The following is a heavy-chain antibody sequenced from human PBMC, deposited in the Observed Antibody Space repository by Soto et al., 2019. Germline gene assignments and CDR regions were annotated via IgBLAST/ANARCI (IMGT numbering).Heavy chain of an antibody. D-gene: IGHD2-21*01. J-gene: IGHJ5*01. CDR2: VYHNGGA. CDR1: GVSIHNSHSF. V-gene: IGHV4-39*01. CDR3: GRVVEGATRHTDPDS. Sequence: PSETLSLTCTVSGVSIHNSHSFWAWIGHPPGKGLQFIASVYHNGGAHYNSSLKSRVTISVDTANNQVSLRMRSLTAADTAFYYCGRVVEGATRHTDPDSWGQGILVTVS.